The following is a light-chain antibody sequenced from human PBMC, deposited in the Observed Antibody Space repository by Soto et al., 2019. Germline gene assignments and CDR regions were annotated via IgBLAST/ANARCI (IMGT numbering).Light chain of an antibody. CDR1: SSNIGSNT. CDR2: SNN. J-gene: IGLJ1*01. Sequence: QPVLTQPPSASGTHGQRVTISCSESSSNIGSNTVNWYQQLPGTAPKLLIYSNNQRPSGVPDRFSGSKSGTSASLAISGLQSEDEADYYCAAWDDSLNGYVFGTGTKVTVL. CDR3: AAWDDSLNGYV. V-gene: IGLV1-44*01.